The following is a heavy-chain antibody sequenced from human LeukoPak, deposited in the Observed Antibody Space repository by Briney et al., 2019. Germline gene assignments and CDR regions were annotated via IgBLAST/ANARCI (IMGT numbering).Heavy chain of an antibody. J-gene: IGHJ6*02. CDR2: IKQDGSEQ. CDR1: GLKFSNYW. D-gene: IGHD3-16*01. CDR3: ARDWGYYYYYGMDV. Sequence: GGSLRLSCAASGLKFSNYWLTWVRQAPGKGLEWVANIKQDGSEQYYVDSVKGRFTISRDNAKNSLYLQMNSLRAEDTAVYYCARDWGYYYYYGMDVWGQGTTVTVSS. V-gene: IGHV3-7*01.